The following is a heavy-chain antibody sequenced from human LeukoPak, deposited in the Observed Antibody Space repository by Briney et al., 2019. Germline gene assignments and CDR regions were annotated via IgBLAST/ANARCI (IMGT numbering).Heavy chain of an antibody. CDR3: ARDDYSSGWYAFDY. D-gene: IGHD6-19*01. V-gene: IGHV3-21*01. Sequence: GGSLRLSCAASGFTFSSYTMNWVRQVPGKGLEWVSSISSSSYIYYADSMKGRFTISRDNAKNSLYLQMNSLRADDTAVYYCARDDYSSGWYAFDYWGQGTLVTVSS. J-gene: IGHJ4*02. CDR2: ISSSSYI. CDR1: GFTFSSYT.